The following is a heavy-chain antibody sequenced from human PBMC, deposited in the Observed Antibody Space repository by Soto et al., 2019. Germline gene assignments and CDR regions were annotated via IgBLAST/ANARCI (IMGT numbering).Heavy chain of an antibody. D-gene: IGHD5-12*01. J-gene: IGHJ2*01. CDR1: GGSISSGGYY. CDR3: ARRRDGYNLSWYFDL. V-gene: IGHV4-31*03. Sequence: PSETLSLTCTVSGGSISSGGYYWSWIRQHPGKGLEWIGYIYYSGSTYYNPSLKTRVTISVDTSKNQFSLKLSSVTAADTAVYYCARRRDGYNLSWYFDLWGRGTLVTVSS. CDR2: IYYSGST.